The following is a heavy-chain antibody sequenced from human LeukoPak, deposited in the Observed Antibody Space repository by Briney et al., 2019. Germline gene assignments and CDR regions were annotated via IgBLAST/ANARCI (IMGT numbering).Heavy chain of an antibody. CDR1: GFTFSNYG. CDR3: ARESLYGGGDY. V-gene: IGHV3-21*01. D-gene: IGHD4-17*01. Sequence: GGSLRLSCAASGFTFSNYGMHWVRQAPGKGLEWVSSISSSSSYIYYADSVKGRFTISRDNAKNSLYLQMNSLRAEDTAVYYCARESLYGGGDYWGQGTLVTVSS. CDR2: ISSSSSYI. J-gene: IGHJ4*02.